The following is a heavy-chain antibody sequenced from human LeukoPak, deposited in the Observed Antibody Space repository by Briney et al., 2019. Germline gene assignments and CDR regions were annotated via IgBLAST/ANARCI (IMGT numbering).Heavy chain of an antibody. J-gene: IGHJ6*03. D-gene: IGHD3-10*01. V-gene: IGHV4-34*01. CDR1: GGSFSGYY. Sequence: SETLSLTCAVYGGSFSGYYWSWIRQPPGKGLEWIGEINHSGSTNYNPSLKSRVTISVDTSKNQFSLKLSSVTAADTAVYYCARVGEYYYYYYLDVRGKGTTVTVSS. CDR3: ARVGEYYYYYYLDV. CDR2: INHSGST.